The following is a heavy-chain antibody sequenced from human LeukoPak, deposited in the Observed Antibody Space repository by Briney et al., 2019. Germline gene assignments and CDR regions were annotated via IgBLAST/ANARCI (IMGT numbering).Heavy chain of an antibody. V-gene: IGHV1-46*01. J-gene: IGHJ5*02. D-gene: IGHD6-6*01. CDR1: GYTLTELS. CDR3: ARSSSSQNWFDP. CDR2: INPSGGST. Sequence: ASVKVSCKVSGYTLTELSMHWVRQAPGQGLEWMGIINPSGGSTSYAQKFQGRVTMTRDMSTSTVYMELSSLRSEDTAVYYCARSSSSQNWFDPWGQGTLVTVSS.